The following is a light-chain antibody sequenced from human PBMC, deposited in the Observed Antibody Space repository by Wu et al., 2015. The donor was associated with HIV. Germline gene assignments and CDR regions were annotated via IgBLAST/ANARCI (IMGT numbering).Light chain of an antibody. J-gene: IGKJ1*01. V-gene: IGKV3-11*01. Sequence: EIVLTQSPGTLSLSPGERATLSCRASQSVGTYLAWYQQKPGQSPRLLIYNASKRATGIPPRFSGIGSGTDFTLTITSLESEDFALYYCQHYGYSPWTFGQGTRVEIK. CDR1: QSVGTY. CDR2: NAS. CDR3: QHYGYSPWT.